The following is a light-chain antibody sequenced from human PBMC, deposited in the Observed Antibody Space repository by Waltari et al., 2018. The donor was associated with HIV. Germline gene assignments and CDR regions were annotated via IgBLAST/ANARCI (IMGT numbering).Light chain of an antibody. J-gene: IGKJ1*01. Sequence: EIVLTQSPGTLSFSPGERATLSCRASQSVSSTYLGWYQQKPGQAPRLLIYGASTRATGIPDRFSGSGSGTDFTLTISRLEPEDFAVYYCQQYGNSPVTFGQGTKVEIK. V-gene: IGKV3-20*01. CDR2: GAS. CDR1: QSVSSTY. CDR3: QQYGNSPVT.